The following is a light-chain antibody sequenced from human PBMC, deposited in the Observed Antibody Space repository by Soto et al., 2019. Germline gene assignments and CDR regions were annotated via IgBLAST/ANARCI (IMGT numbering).Light chain of an antibody. Sequence: DIQMTQSPASVSASVGDRVTINCRASQGVSTWVAWFQQKPGQAPKLLIYAASLLQSGVPSRFIGSGSGTEFTLTISSLQPEDFATYFCQQANSFPVTFGQGTKLEI. CDR1: QGVSTW. CDR2: AAS. CDR3: QQANSFPVT. V-gene: IGKV1D-12*01. J-gene: IGKJ2*01.